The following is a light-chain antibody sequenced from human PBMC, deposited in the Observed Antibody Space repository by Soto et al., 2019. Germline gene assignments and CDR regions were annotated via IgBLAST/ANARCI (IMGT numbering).Light chain of an antibody. CDR3: QQYSSTPLT. J-gene: IGKJ4*01. CDR2: WAS. CDR1: QSVLYSSNNKNY. V-gene: IGKV4-1*01. Sequence: DIVMTQSPDSLAVSLGERATINCKSSQSVLYSSNNKNYLAWYQQRPGQPPKLLIYWASSRESGVPDRFSGSGSGTDFTLTSSSLQAEDVAVYYCQQYSSTPLTFGGGTKVEIK.